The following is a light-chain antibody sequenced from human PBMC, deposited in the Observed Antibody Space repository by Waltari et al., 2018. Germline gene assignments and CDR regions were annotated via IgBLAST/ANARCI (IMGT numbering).Light chain of an antibody. Sequence: DIVMTQSPDSLAVSLGERATINCKSSQSVSSNSHSKNYLAWYQQKPGQPPKLLIYWASTRESGVPDRFSGSGSGTDFTLTISSLQAEDVAVYYCQQYDSRPYAFGQGTKLEIK. CDR3: QQYDSRPYA. CDR1: QSVSSNSHSKNY. V-gene: IGKV4-1*01. CDR2: WAS. J-gene: IGKJ2*01.